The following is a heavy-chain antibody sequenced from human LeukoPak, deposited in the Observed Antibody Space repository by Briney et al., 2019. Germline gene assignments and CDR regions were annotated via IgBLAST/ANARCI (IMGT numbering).Heavy chain of an antibody. V-gene: IGHV3-21*01. J-gene: IGHJ6*03. Sequence: GGSLRLSCAASGFTFSIYAMNWVRQAPGKGLEWVSSISSGSDYIYYADSVKGRFTISRDNAKNSLYLQMNSLRAEDTAVYYCARDSNSEFHYYMDVWGKGTSVTVSS. CDR3: ARDSNSEFHYYMDV. CDR2: ISSGSDYI. D-gene: IGHD6-6*01. CDR1: GFTFSIYA.